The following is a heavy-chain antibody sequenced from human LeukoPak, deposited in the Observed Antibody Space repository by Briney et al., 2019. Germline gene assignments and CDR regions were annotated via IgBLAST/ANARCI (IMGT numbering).Heavy chain of an antibody. CDR3: ARGPVEMAPGYYGMDV. CDR1: GGSISSSSYY. Sequence: PSETLSLTCIVSGGSISSSSYYWGWIRQPPGKGLEWIGEINHSGSTNYNPSLKSRVTISVDTSKNQFSLKLSSVTAADTAVYYCARGPVEMAPGYYGMDVWGQGTTVTVSS. V-gene: IGHV4-39*07. J-gene: IGHJ6*02. CDR2: INHSGST. D-gene: IGHD5-24*01.